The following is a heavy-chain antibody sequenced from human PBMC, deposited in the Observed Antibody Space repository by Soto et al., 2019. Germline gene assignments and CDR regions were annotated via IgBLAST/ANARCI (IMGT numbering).Heavy chain of an antibody. CDR2: ISYDGSNK. CDR3: ARGTNIVVVTAIPIWDFDY. V-gene: IGHV3-30-3*01. Sequence: QVQLVESGGGVVQPGRSLRLSCAASGFTFSSYAMHWVRQAPGKGLEWVAVISYDGSNKYYADSVKGRFTISRDNSKNTLYLQMNSLRAEDTAVYYCARGTNIVVVTAIPIWDFDYWGQGTLVTVPS. J-gene: IGHJ4*02. CDR1: GFTFSSYA. D-gene: IGHD2-21*02.